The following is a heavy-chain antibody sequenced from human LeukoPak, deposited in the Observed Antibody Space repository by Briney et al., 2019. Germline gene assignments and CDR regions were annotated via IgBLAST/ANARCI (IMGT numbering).Heavy chain of an antibody. CDR3: AKGGYFNFEN. D-gene: IGHD2-2*03. Sequence: GGSLRLSCAASGFTFTSYGMSWVRQAPGKGLEWVSGISRNGPTYYSDSVRGRFTISRDNSKDTLYLQMSSLRAEDTAVYYCAKGGYFNFENWGQGTVVSVSS. CDR2: ISRNGPT. CDR1: GFTFTSYG. V-gene: IGHV3-23*01. J-gene: IGHJ3*02.